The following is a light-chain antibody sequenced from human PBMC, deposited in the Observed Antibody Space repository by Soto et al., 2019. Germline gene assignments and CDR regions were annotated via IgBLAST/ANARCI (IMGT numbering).Light chain of an antibody. CDR1: QSISSW. J-gene: IGKJ3*01. Sequence: DIQMTQSPSTLSASVGDRVTITCRASQSISSWLAWYQQKPGKAPKLLIYDASSLESGVPSRFSGSGSGTEFTLTISSLQPDDFATYYCQQNNSYPFTFGPGTKVDIK. CDR2: DAS. V-gene: IGKV1-5*01. CDR3: QQNNSYPFT.